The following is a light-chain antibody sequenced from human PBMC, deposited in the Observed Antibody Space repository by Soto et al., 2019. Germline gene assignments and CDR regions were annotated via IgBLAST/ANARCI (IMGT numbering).Light chain of an antibody. CDR1: QSVSTSY. CDR3: QQYENWPPYS. J-gene: IGKJ2*03. Sequence: EIVLTQSPGTLSLSPGERATLSCRASQSVSTSYLAWYQQKPGQAPRLLIYGASSRATGIPERFSGSGRGTDFTLTISNLQSEDLAVYYCQQYENWPPYSFGQGTRLEIK. V-gene: IGKV3-20*01. CDR2: GAS.